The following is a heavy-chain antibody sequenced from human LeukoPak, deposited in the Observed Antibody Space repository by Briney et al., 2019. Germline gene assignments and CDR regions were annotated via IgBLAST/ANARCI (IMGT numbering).Heavy chain of an antibody. D-gene: IGHD4-17*01. Sequence: SETLSLTCTVSGGSISSNTYYWAWIRQPPGKGLEWIGSIYYSGSTYYNPSLKSRITISVGTSKNQFSLKLSSVTAADTAVYFCARDQEVTNNWFDSWGQGTLVTVSS. CDR1: GGSISSNTYY. CDR2: IYYSGST. V-gene: IGHV4-39*07. J-gene: IGHJ5*01. CDR3: ARDQEVTNNWFDS.